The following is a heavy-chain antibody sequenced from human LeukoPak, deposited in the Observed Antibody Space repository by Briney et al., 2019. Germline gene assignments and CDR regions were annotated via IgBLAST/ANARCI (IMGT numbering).Heavy chain of an antibody. Sequence: GRSLRLSCAASGFTFSSYGMHWVRQAPGKGLEWVAVISHDGSNKHYADSVKGRFTISRDNSKNTLYLQMNSLRAEDTAVYYCAKVWSAHPNDYYMDVWGKGTTVTVSS. CDR3: AKVWSAHPNDYYMDV. CDR1: GFTFSSYG. V-gene: IGHV3-30*18. J-gene: IGHJ6*03. CDR2: ISHDGSNK. D-gene: IGHD3-3*01.